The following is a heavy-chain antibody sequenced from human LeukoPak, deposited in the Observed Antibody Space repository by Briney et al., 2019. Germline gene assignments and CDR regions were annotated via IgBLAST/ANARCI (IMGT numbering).Heavy chain of an antibody. J-gene: IGHJ4*02. CDR2: INPSGGSI. V-gene: IGHV1-46*01. D-gene: IGHD6-13*01. CDR1: RFTFTTYY. Sequence: ASVKPSCKASRFTFTTYYMHWVRQAPGQGREWRGIINPSGGSISYTQKFQGRVTMTSAMSTSTVYMELSSLRSEDTAVYYCARETRGVPGAIAAVKGFDYWGRGTLVTVS. CDR3: ARETRGVPGAIAAVKGFDY.